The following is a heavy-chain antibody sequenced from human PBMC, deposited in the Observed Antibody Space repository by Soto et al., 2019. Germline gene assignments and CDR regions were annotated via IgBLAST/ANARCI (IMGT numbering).Heavy chain of an antibody. D-gene: IGHD2-2*01. J-gene: IGHJ4*02. V-gene: IGHV3-7*03. CDR3: ARGSSFLIDY. CDR2: LKKDGSEE. Sequence: PVGSLGLSCTASGFSISSDWMNWVRQAPGKGLEWVAILKKDGSEEFYVDSVKGRFTISRDNAKNSVYLQMNSLRAEDTAVYYCARGSSFLIDYWGRGTLVTVSS. CDR1: GFSISSDW.